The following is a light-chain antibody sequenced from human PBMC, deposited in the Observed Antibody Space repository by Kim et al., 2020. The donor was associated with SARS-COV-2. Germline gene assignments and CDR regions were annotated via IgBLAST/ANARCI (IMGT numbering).Light chain of an antibody. CDR1: SSNIGSNP. Sequence: PGQRVTISCSGSSSNIGSNPVNWYQQLPGTAPKLLIYSNHQRPSGVPDRFSGSKSGTSASLAISGLQSEDEADYYCAAWDDSLNYVFGTGTKVTVL. CDR3: AAWDDSLNYV. J-gene: IGLJ1*01. CDR2: SNH. V-gene: IGLV1-44*01.